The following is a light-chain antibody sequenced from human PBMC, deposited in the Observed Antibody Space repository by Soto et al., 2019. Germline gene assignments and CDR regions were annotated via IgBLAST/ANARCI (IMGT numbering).Light chain of an antibody. J-gene: IGLJ2*01. CDR2: DNK. CDR1: SGSIANNY. Sequence: NFMLTQPHSVSESPGKTVTISCTRSSGSIANNYVPWYQQRPGSAPTTVIYDNKLRPSGGPGRFSGSTDGSSNSASLTISGLQAEDGADYYCQSFDADFVIFGGGTKLTVL. CDR3: QSFDADFVI. V-gene: IGLV6-57*04.